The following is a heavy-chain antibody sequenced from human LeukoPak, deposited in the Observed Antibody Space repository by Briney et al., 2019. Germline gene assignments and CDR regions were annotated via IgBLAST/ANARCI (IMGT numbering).Heavy chain of an antibody. J-gene: IGHJ4*02. D-gene: IGHD4/OR15-4a*01. V-gene: IGHV3-48*04. CDR2: ISSGGLTI. Sequence: GGSLRHSCVASGFTFSTYTFNWVRQAPGKGLEWLSYISSGGLTIFYADSVKGRFTISRDNTKNAIYLDMTNLRAEDTAVYHCARAFDYGDYIDVWGRGTLVAVSS. CDR3: ARAFDYGDYIDV. CDR1: GFTFSTYT.